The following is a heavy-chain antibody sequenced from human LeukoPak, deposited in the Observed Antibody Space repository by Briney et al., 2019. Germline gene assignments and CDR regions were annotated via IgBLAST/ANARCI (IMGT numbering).Heavy chain of an antibody. J-gene: IGHJ4*02. D-gene: IGHD2-2*01. CDR2: INHSGST. CDR3: ARDRSSTSCPDY. V-gene: IGHV4-34*09. CDR1: GGSFSGYY. Sequence: SETLSLTCAVYGGSFSGYYWSWIRQPPEKGLEWIGEINHSGSTNYNPSLKSRVTISVDTSKNQFSLKLSSVTAADTAVYYCARDRSSTSCPDYWGQGTLVTVSS.